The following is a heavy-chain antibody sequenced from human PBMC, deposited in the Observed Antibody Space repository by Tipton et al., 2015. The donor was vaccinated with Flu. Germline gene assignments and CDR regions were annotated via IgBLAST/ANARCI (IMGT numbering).Heavy chain of an antibody. CDR2: IPSDGSNK. J-gene: IGHJ4*02. D-gene: IGHD3-3*01. Sequence: QLVQSGGGVVQPGRSLRLSCAASGFTFRSYGMHWVRQAPGKGLEWVAVIPSDGSNKYYVDSVKGRFTISRDNSKNTLYLQMNSLRPEDTALYYCAKDGGLRFLGWLDFRGQGTLVTVSS. CDR1: GFTFRSYG. CDR3: AKDGGLRFLGWLDF. V-gene: IGHV3-30*18.